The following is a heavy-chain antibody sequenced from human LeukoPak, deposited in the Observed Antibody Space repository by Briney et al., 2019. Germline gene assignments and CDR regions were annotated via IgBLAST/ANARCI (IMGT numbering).Heavy chain of an antibody. V-gene: IGHV1-69*04. CDR3: ATNYYDSSGFDY. Sequence: GASVKVSCKASGGTFSSYGVSWVRQAPGQGLEWMGRIIPILGIANYAQKFQGRVTITADKSTSTAYMELSSLRSEDTAVYYCATNYYDSSGFDYWGQGTLVTVSS. CDR1: GGTFSSYG. D-gene: IGHD3-22*01. CDR2: IIPILGIA. J-gene: IGHJ4*02.